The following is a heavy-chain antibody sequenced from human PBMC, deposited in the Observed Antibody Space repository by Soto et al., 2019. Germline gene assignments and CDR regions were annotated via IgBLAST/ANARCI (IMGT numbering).Heavy chain of an antibody. CDR3: ARDAYCSSSSCYKYIDY. CDR1: GFTFSDHY. D-gene: IGHD2-2*01. J-gene: IGHJ4*02. Sequence: EVQLVESGGGLVQPGGSLRLSCAASGFTFSDHYMDWVRQAPGKGLEWVGRTKNKANSYITEYAASVIGRFTISRDDSKNSLFLQMNSLKTEDTAVYYCARDAYCSSSSCYKYIDYWGQGTLVTVSS. V-gene: IGHV3-72*01. CDR2: TKNKANSYIT.